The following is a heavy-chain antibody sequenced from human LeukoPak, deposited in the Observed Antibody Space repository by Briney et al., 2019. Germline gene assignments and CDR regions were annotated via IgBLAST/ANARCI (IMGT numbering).Heavy chain of an antibody. D-gene: IGHD2-2*01. CDR3: AKDPRGYCSSTSCRGDY. Sequence: GGSLRLSCAASGFTFSDYYMSWIRQAPGKGLEWVANIKQDGSEKYYVDSVKGRFTISRDNAKNSLYLQMNSLRAEDTAVYYCAKDPRGYCSSTSCRGDYWGQGTLVTVSS. V-gene: IGHV3-7*03. CDR1: GFTFSDYY. CDR2: IKQDGSEK. J-gene: IGHJ4*02.